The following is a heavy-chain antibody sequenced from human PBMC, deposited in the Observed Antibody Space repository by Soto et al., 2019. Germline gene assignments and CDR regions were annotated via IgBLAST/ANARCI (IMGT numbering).Heavy chain of an antibody. CDR3: ARLTIDSSGYYNSFDY. V-gene: IGHV5-10-1*01. Sequence: GESLEISCKGSAYILTSYWITWVREMPGKGLEWMGRIDPGDSYTKYSPSFQGHVTISADKSISTAYLQWSSLKASDTAMYYCARLTIDSSGYYNSFDYWGQGTLVTVYS. CDR2: IDPGDSYT. D-gene: IGHD3-22*01. CDR1: AYILTSYW. J-gene: IGHJ4*02.